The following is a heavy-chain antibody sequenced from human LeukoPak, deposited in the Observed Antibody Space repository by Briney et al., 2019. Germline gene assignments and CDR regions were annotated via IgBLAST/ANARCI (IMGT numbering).Heavy chain of an antibody. CDR3: ARDWYADGVSTLDI. CDR1: GYTFTTYA. Sequence: GASVKVSCKASGYTFTTYAMNWLRRAPGQAFEWLGWIDPNTGNPTFAQGFTGRLVFSVDTSLSTAYLGILSLRTEDTAIYYCARDWYADGVSTLDIWGQGTTVAVSS. CDR2: IDPNTGNP. J-gene: IGHJ3*02. D-gene: IGHD2-8*01. V-gene: IGHV7-4-1*01.